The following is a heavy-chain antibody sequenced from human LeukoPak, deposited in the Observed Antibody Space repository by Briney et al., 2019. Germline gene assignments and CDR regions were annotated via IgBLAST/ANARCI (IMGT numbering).Heavy chain of an antibody. CDR2: IIPIFGTA. J-gene: IGHJ4*02. Sequence: SVKVSCKASGGTFSSYAISWVRQAPGQGLEWMGRIIPIFGTANYAQKFQGRVTITTDESTSTAYMELSSLRSEDTAVYYCARETDRYDSSGHYSYWGQGTLVTVSS. CDR1: GGTFSSYA. D-gene: IGHD3-22*01. V-gene: IGHV1-69*05. CDR3: ARETDRYDSSGHYSY.